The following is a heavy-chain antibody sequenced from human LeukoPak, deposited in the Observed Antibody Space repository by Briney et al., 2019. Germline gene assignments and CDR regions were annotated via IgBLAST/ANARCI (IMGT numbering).Heavy chain of an antibody. CDR3: ARAVYSGGSCYFGVECWYFDL. CDR1: GGSISSSNW. Sequence: PSETLSLTCAVSGGSISSSNWWSCVRPPPGKGLEWFGEIYHSGRTNYNPSLKSRVTISVDKSKNQFSLKLSSVTAADTAVYYCARAVYSGGSCYFGVECWYFDLWGRGTLVTVSS. D-gene: IGHD2-15*01. V-gene: IGHV4-4*02. CDR2: IYHSGRT. J-gene: IGHJ2*01.